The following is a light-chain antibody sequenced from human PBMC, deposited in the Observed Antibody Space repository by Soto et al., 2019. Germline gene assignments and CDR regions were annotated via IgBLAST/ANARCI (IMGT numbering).Light chain of an antibody. CDR3: QQYNNWTLT. CDR1: QSVSGN. J-gene: IGKJ4*01. CDR2: GAS. Sequence: EIVMTQSPATLSVSPGERATLSCRASQSVSGNLAWYQQKPGQAPRLLIDGASTRATGIPARFSGSGSGTEFTLTISSLQSEDFAVYYCQQYNNWTLTFGGGTKVEIK. V-gene: IGKV3-15*01.